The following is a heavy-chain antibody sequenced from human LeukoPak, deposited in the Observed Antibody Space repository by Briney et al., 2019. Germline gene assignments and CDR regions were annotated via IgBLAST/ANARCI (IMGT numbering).Heavy chain of an antibody. D-gene: IGHD3-10*01. V-gene: IGHV3-74*01. CDR3: STGSGHAFDI. CDR2: INSDGSST. CDR1: GFTFSSYW. Sequence: GGSLRLSRAASGFTFSSYWMHWVRQVPGKGLVWVSRINSDGSSTSYADSVKGRFTISRDNAKNTPYVQMNSLRAEDTAVYYCSTGSGHAFDIWGRGTMVTVSS. J-gene: IGHJ3*02.